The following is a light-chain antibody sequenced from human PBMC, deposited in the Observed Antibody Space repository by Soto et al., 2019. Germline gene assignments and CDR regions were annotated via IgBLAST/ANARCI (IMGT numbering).Light chain of an antibody. CDR3: QQYNEWPPT. CDR1: QSVSSN. Sequence: EIAMTQSPATLSVSPGEIATSLCRASQSVSSNLAWYQQKPGQAPRPLIFDASTRATGLPARFSGGWSGTECTLTISSLQSEDVAVYYCQQYNEWPPTFGPGTKVDI. CDR2: DAS. V-gene: IGKV3-15*01. J-gene: IGKJ3*01.